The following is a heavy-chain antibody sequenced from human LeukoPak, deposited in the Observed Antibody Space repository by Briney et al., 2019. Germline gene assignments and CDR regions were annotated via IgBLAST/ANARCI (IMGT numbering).Heavy chain of an antibody. J-gene: IGHJ4*02. D-gene: IGHD3-10*01. Sequence: PGGSLRLSCAASGFTFSSYSMNWVRQAPGKGLGWVSSISSSSSYIYYADSVKGRFTISRDNAKNSLYLQMNSLRAEDTAVYYCAKTVGKSRTPNFDYWGQGTLVTVSS. V-gene: IGHV3-21*01. CDR2: ISSSSSYI. CDR1: GFTFSSYS. CDR3: AKTVGKSRTPNFDY.